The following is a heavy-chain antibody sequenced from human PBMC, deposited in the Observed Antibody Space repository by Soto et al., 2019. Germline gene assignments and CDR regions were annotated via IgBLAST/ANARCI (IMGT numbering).Heavy chain of an antibody. J-gene: IGHJ4*02. CDR1: GGSISSYD. V-gene: IGHV4-4*07. Sequence: PSETLSLTCTVSGGSISSYDWSWIRQPAGKGLEWIGRIYTSWSTNYNPSLKSRVTMSVDTSKNQFSLKLSSVTAADTAVYYCSNNFDYWGQGTLVTFSS. CDR2: IYTSWST. CDR3: SNNFDY.